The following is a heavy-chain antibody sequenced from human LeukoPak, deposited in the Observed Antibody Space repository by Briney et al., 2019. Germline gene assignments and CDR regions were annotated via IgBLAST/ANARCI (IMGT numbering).Heavy chain of an antibody. D-gene: IGHD3-3*01. CDR2: IRSKAYGGTT. CDR3: TREFITIFGVVIIQGDY. J-gene: IGHJ4*02. V-gene: IGHV3-49*04. Sequence: GGSLRLSCTASGFTFGDYAMSWVRQAPGKGLEWVGFIRSKAYGGTTEYAASVKGRFTISRDDSKSIAYLQMNSLKTEDTAVYYCTREFITIFGVVIIQGDYWGRGTLVTVSS. CDR1: GFTFGDYA.